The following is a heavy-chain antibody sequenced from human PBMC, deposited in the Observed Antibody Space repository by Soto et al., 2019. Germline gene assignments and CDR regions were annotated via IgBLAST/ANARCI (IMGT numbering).Heavy chain of an antibody. J-gene: IGHJ4*02. CDR2: INPSGGDT. CDR1: GSTFTSYY. Sequence: ASVKVSCKPSGSTFTSYYIHWVRQAPGQGLEWMGTINPSGGDTTYAQKFQGRVTMTRDTSTSTVYMELSSLRPEDTAVYYCARIAAGYWGQGTLVTVSS. V-gene: IGHV1-46*01. CDR3: ARIAAGY. D-gene: IGHD6-25*01.